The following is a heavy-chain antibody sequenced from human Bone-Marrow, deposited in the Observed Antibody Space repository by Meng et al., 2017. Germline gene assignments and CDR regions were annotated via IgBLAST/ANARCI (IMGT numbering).Heavy chain of an antibody. Sequence: SVNVSCKASGYTFPDYWLHWVRRAPGQGLEWMGRINPKSGDTHYAQRFQGRVTMTGDTSISTAYMELSGLRSDDTAMYYCARDEDISAAGKLFGDYWGQGTLVTVSS. CDR3: ARDEDISAAGKLFGDY. V-gene: IGHV1-2*06. CDR1: GYTFPDYW. CDR2: INPKSGDT. J-gene: IGHJ4*02. D-gene: IGHD6-13*01.